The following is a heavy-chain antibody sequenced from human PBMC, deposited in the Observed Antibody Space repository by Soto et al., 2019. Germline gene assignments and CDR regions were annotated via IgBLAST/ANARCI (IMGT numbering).Heavy chain of an antibody. Sequence: EASVKVSCKVSGYTLTELSMHWVRQAPGKGLEWMGGFDPEDGETIYAQKFQGRVTMTEDTSTDTAYMELSSLRSEDTAVYYCATVSVVIRYYGMDVWGQGTTVTVSS. J-gene: IGHJ6*02. CDR3: ATVSVVIRYYGMDV. CDR2: FDPEDGET. D-gene: IGHD3-22*01. V-gene: IGHV1-24*01. CDR1: GYTLTELS.